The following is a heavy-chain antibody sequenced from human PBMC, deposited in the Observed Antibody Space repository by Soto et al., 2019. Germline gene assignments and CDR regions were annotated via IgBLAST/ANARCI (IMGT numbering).Heavy chain of an antibody. Sequence: VGSLRLSCAASGFTFSSYAMHWVRQAPGKGLEWVAVISYDGSNKYYADSVKGRFTISRDNSKNTLYLQMNSLRAEDTAVYYCARSLRVQDYYYYGMDVWGQGTTVTVS. D-gene: IGHD3-3*01. J-gene: IGHJ6*02. CDR3: ARSLRVQDYYYYGMDV. CDR2: ISYDGSNK. CDR1: GFTFSSYA. V-gene: IGHV3-30-3*01.